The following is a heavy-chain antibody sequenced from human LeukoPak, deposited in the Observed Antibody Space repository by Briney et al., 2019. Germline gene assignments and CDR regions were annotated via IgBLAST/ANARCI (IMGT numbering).Heavy chain of an antibody. CDR2: ISSSSSTI. D-gene: IGHD1-26*01. CDR3: ARDGIVGARVEADYFDY. J-gene: IGHJ4*02. CDR1: GFTFSSYS. V-gene: IGHV3-48*04. Sequence: GGSLRLSCAASGFTFSSYSMNWVRQAPGKGLEWVSYISSSSSTIYYADSVKGRFTISRDNAKNSLYLQMNSLRAEDTALYYCARDGIVGARVEADYFDYWGQGTLVTVSS.